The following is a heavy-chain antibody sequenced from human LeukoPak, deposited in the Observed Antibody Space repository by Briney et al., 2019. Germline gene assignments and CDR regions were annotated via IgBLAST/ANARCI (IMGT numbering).Heavy chain of an antibody. CDR1: GFALSTYA. J-gene: IGHJ3*02. CDR2: LSSGRSP. CDR3: ARLVPHSSGVENAFDI. D-gene: IGHD6-19*01. Sequence: GGSLRLSCAASGFALSTYAMAWVRQAPGKGLEWISSLSSGRSPSYSDSLEGRRTMSSDNARNTLYLQMDNLRGEDTAMYYCARLVPHSSGVENAFDIWGQGTMVTVSS. V-gene: IGHV3-69-1*01.